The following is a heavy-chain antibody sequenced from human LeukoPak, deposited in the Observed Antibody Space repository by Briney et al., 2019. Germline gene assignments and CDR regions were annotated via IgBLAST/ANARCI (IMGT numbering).Heavy chain of an antibody. CDR3: TRDSYISNVYYGMDV. CDR1: GFTFSSYA. D-gene: IGHD1-26*01. Sequence: PGGSLRLSCAASGFTFSSYAMHWVRQAPGKGLVWISRINPDGSHTSYADSVKGRFTISRDNAKNTLYLQMNSLRAEDAAVYFCTRDSYISNVYYGMDVWGQGATVTVSS. V-gene: IGHV3-74*01. J-gene: IGHJ6*02. CDR2: INPDGSHT.